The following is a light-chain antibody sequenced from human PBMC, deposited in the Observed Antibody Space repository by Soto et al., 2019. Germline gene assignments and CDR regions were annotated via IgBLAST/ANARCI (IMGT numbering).Light chain of an antibody. Sequence: QSVLTQPPSASGSPGQSVTISCTGTSSDVGGYNYVSWYQQHPGKAPKLMIYEVSKRPSGVPDRFSGSKSGNTASLTVSGLEAEDEADYYCRSYAGSLRVSGGGTKVTVL. CDR2: EVS. CDR1: SSDVGGYNY. V-gene: IGLV2-8*01. CDR3: RSYAGSLRV. J-gene: IGLJ2*01.